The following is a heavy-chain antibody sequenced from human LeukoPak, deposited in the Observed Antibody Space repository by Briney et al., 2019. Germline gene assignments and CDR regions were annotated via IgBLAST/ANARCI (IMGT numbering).Heavy chain of an antibody. CDR2: INPSGGST. CDR3: ARDMGDYSVSYYYYYGMDV. Sequence: GASVKVSCKASGYTFTSYYMHWVRQAPGQGLEWMGIINPSGGSTSYAQKFQGRVTMTRDTSTSTVYMELSSLRSEDTVVYYCARDMGDYSVSYYYYYGMDVWGQGATVTVSS. V-gene: IGHV1-46*01. CDR1: GYTFTSYY. D-gene: IGHD3-16*01. J-gene: IGHJ6*02.